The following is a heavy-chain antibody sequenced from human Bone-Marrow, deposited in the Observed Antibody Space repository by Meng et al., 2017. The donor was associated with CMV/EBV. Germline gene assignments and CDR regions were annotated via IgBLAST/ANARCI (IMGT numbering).Heavy chain of an antibody. Sequence: ASVKVSCKASGYTFITYGVSWVRQAPGQGLEWVGWINPYNGDTDFAQNFQGRVTMTTDTSTTTAYMELRSLRSDDTAVYYCARGPLDRDSPTYNSVWDATAYYGMDFWGQGTTGTVSS. V-gene: IGHV1-18*04. CDR2: INPYNGDT. D-gene: IGHD6-25*01. CDR3: ARGPLDRDSPTYNSVWDATAYYGMDF. CDR1: GYTFITYG. J-gene: IGHJ6*02.